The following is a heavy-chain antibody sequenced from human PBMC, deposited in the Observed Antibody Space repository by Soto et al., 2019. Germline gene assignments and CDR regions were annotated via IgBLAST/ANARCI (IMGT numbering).Heavy chain of an antibody. CDR1: GGSISSSRYY. CDR2: IYYSGST. J-gene: IGHJ6*03. D-gene: IGHD2-2*01. CDR3: AGVPGAIVVVPAALTHYYYYYMDV. Sequence: PSETLSLTRTVSGGSISSSRYYWGWIRQPPGKGLEWIGSIYYSGSTYYNPSLKSRVTISVDTSKNQFSLKLSSVTAADTAVYYCAGVPGAIVVVPAALTHYYYYYMDVWGKGTTVTVSS. V-gene: IGHV4-39*01.